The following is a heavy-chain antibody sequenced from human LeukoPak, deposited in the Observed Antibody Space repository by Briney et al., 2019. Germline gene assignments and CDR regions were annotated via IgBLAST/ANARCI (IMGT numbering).Heavy chain of an antibody. J-gene: IGHJ3*02. D-gene: IGHD2-15*01. CDR2: ISGSGGST. CDR1: GFTFSSYA. CDR3: AKDLVGIVVVVAATGAFDI. Sequence: PGGSLRLSCAASGFTFSSYAMSWVRQAPGKGLEWVSAISGSGGSTYYADSVKGRFTISRDNSKNTLYLQMNSLRAEDTAVYYCAKDLVGIVVVVAATGAFDIWGQGTMVTVSS. V-gene: IGHV3-23*01.